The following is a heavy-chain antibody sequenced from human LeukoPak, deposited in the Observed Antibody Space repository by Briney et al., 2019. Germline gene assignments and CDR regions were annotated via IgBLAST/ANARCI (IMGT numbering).Heavy chain of an antibody. V-gene: IGHV3-30*01. CDR3: AREHRYCSSTSCYTFDY. J-gene: IGHJ4*02. D-gene: IGHD2-2*02. Sequence: GGSLRLSCAASGFTFSSYAMHWVRQAPGKGLEWVVVISYDGSNKYYADSVKGRFTISRDNSKNTLYLQMNSLRAEDTAVYYCAREHRYCSSTSCYTFDYWGQGTLVTVSS. CDR1: GFTFSSYA. CDR2: ISYDGSNK.